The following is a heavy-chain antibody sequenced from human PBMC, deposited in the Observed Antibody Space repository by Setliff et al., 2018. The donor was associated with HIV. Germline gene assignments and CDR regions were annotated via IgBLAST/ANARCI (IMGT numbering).Heavy chain of an antibody. Sequence: SETLSLTCSVSDASISVGTYYWSWIRQPAGKGLEWIGHVYTSGSTSGSTNYNPSLKSRVTISVGMSKNQFSLKLNSVTAADTAVYHCARWGGAADPYYDITAVREAFDYWGQGTLVTVSS. D-gene: IGHD3-9*01. CDR3: ARWGGAADPYYDITAVREAFDY. CDR2: VYTSGSTSGST. J-gene: IGHJ4*02. CDR1: DASISVGTYY. V-gene: IGHV4-61*09.